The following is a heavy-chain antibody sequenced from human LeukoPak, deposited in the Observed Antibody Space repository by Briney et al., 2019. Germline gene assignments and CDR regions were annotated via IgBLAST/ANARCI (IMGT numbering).Heavy chain of an antibody. V-gene: IGHV1-46*01. CDR1: GYTFGTHW. CDR3: ARDNSVGDNAWWFDP. CDR2: INPSGDFR. Sequence: ASVKVSCKASGYTFGTHWMHWVRQAPGQGLEWMAIINPSGDFRSYAQKFQGRVTMTRDMSTSTDYMELSSLRSEDTAIYYCARDNSVGDNAWWFDPWGQGTLVTVSS. J-gene: IGHJ5*02. D-gene: IGHD1-26*01.